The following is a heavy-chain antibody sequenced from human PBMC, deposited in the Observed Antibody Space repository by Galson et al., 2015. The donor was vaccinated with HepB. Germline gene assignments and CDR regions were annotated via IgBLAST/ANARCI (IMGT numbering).Heavy chain of an antibody. V-gene: IGHV1-2*06. CDR2: INPNSGGT. Sequence: SVKVPCKASGYTFTGYYMHWVRQAPGQGLEWMGRINPNSGGTNYAQKFQGRVTMTRDTSISTAYMELSRLRSDDTAVYYCARDGVRFLEWLPNYYYYYYMDVWGKGTTVTVSS. J-gene: IGHJ6*03. CDR1: GYTFTGYY. D-gene: IGHD3-3*01. CDR3: ARDGVRFLEWLPNYYYYYYMDV.